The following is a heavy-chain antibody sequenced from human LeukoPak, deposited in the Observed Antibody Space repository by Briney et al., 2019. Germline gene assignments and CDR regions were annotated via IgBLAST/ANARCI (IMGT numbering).Heavy chain of an antibody. D-gene: IGHD2-15*01. V-gene: IGHV4-38-2*01. J-gene: IGHJ4*02. Sequence: PSETLSLTCAVSGFSISSGYYCGWIRQPPGKGLEWIGSIYHSGSTYYNPSLKSRVTISVDTSKNQFFLKLSSVSAADTAVYYCARELGYCSGGSCYQFDYWGQGTLVTVSS. CDR3: ARELGYCSGGSCYQFDY. CDR2: IYHSGST. CDR1: GFSISSGYY.